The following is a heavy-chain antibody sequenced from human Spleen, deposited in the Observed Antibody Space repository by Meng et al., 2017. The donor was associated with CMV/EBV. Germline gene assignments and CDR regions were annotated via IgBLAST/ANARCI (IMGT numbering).Heavy chain of an antibody. V-gene: IGHV4-31*02. J-gene: IGHJ5*02. CDR3: AREMTVLGVPTEPWFDP. CDR1: GGSVSSTYYY. D-gene: IGHD3-3*01. CDR2: ISYTGST. Sequence: SQTLSLTCGVSGGSVSSTYYYWNWIRQRPGKGLEWLGFISYTGSTDYNPPLKSRVTISVDTSKNQFSLKLTSVTAADTAVYYCAREMTVLGVPTEPWFDPWGQGTLVTVSS.